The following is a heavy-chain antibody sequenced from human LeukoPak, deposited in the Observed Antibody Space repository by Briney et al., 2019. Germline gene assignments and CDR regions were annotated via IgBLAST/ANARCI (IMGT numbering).Heavy chain of an antibody. V-gene: IGHV3-30*04. J-gene: IGHJ4*02. CDR3: ARLLVVTAPFDY. D-gene: IGHD2-21*02. Sequence: GGSLRLSCAASGFTFSNYAIHWVRQAPGKGLEWVAVISYDGRNEYYADSVKGRFTISRDNSKNTLYLQMNSLRAEDTAVYYCARLLVVTAPFDYWGQGTLVTVSS. CDR1: GFTFSNYA. CDR2: ISYDGRNE.